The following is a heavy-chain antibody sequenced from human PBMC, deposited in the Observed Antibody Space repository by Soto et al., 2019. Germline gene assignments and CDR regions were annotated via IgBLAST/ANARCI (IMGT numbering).Heavy chain of an antibody. CDR2: ISSSSSYI. V-gene: IGHV3-21*01. Sequence: PGRSLRLSCAPSGFTFSSYSMNWVRQAPGKRLEWVSSISSSSSYIYYADSVKGRFTISRDNAKNSLYLQMNSLRAEDTAVYYRARDRRSYDFWSGYYQNVNWFDPWGQGTLVTVSS. J-gene: IGHJ5*02. CDR3: ARDRRSYDFWSGYYQNVNWFDP. CDR1: GFTFSSYS. D-gene: IGHD3-3*01.